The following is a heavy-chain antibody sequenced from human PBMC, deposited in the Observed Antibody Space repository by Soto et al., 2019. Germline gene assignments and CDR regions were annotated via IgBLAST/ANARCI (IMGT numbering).Heavy chain of an antibody. J-gene: IGHJ5*02. CDR2: IIPILETS. D-gene: IGHD5-12*01. CDR1: GGSFRTYP. Sequence: QVQLVQSATEVKKPGSSVRVSCKASGGSFRTYPISWVRQAPGLGFEWMGGIIPILETSNYAQTFQGRVTISADESTNTAYMELRSLRSDDTAMYYCATSYDSGFDPWGQGTLVSVSS. V-gene: IGHV1-69*01. CDR3: ATSYDSGFDP.